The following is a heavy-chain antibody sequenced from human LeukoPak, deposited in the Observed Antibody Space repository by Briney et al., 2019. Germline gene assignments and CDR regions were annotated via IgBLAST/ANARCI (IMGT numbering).Heavy chain of an antibody. D-gene: IGHD3-22*01. CDR1: GFTFSDYY. CDR3: ARSTSVNYDSSGYSALDY. Sequence: GGSLRLSCAASGFTFSDYYMSWIRQAPGKGLEWVSYISSSSSYIYNADSVKGRFTISRDNAKNSLYLQMNSLRAEDTAVYYCARSTSVNYDSSGYSALDYWGQGTLVTVSS. V-gene: IGHV3-11*06. J-gene: IGHJ4*02. CDR2: ISSSSSYI.